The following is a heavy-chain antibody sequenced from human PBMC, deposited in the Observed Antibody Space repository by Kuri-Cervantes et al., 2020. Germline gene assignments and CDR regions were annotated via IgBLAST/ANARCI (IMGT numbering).Heavy chain of an antibody. V-gene: IGHV1-2*02. J-gene: IGHJ6*02. CDR1: GYTFTGYY. CDR2: INPNSGGT. D-gene: IGHD6-6*01. CDR3: ARSIAPSYYYYGMDV. Sequence: ASVKVSCKASGYTFTGYYMHWVRQAPGQGLEWMGWINPNSGGTNYAQKFQGRVTTTRDTSISTAYMELSRLRSDDTAVYYCARSIAPSYYYYGMDVWGQGTTVTVSS.